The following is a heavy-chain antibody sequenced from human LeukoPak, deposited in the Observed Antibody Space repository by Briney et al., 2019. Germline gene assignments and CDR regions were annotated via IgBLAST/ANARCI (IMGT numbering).Heavy chain of an antibody. V-gene: IGHV3-30-3*01. Sequence: QTGGSLRLSCAASGFTFSSYAMHWVRQAPGKGLEWVAVISYDGSNKYYADSVKGRFTISRDNSKSTLYLQMNSLRAEDTAVYYCARGEGYYFDYWGQGTLVTVSS. J-gene: IGHJ4*02. CDR2: ISYDGSNK. D-gene: IGHD1-26*01. CDR3: ARGEGYYFDY. CDR1: GFTFSSYA.